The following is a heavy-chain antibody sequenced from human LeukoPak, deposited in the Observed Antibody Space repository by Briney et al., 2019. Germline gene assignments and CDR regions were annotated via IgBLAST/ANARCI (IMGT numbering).Heavy chain of an antibody. CDR1: GFTLSSYT. J-gene: IGHJ4*02. D-gene: IGHD1-26*01. Sequence: GGSLRLSCAASGFTLSSYTMNWVRQAPGKGLEWVSFISSSSTYIYYADSLKGRFTISRDNAKNSLYLQMNSLRAEDTAVYYCARDGVAELMSALDYWGQGILVTVSS. V-gene: IGHV3-21*06. CDR2: ISSSSTYI. CDR3: ARDGVAELMSALDY.